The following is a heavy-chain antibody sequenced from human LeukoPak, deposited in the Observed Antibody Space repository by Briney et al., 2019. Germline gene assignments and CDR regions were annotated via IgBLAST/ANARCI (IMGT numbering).Heavy chain of an antibody. D-gene: IGHD1-1*01. CDR1: GVSISRFY. J-gene: IGHJ4*02. Sequence: PSETLSLTCTTSGVSISRFYWSGVRQPPGKGLEWIGNIYSGVPTYFNPSLKSRVIISVDTSKNQFSLNLTSVTAADAAMYYCVQTTGWPGFDYWGQGILVTVSS. V-gene: IGHV4-4*09. CDR2: IYSGVPT. CDR3: VQTTGWPGFDY.